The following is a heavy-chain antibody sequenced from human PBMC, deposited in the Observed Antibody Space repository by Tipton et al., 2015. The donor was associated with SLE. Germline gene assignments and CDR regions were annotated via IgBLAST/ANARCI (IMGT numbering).Heavy chain of an antibody. D-gene: IGHD6-13*01. CDR1: GFTFSSYA. CDR3: ARVIAAPPYGMYV. J-gene: IGHJ6*02. V-gene: IGHV3-30*04. Sequence: SLRLSCAASGFTFSSYAMHWARQAPGKGLEWVAVISYDGSNKYYADSVKGRFTISRDNSKNTLYLQMNSLRAEDTAVYYCARVIAAPPYGMYVWGQGTTVTVSS. CDR2: ISYDGSNK.